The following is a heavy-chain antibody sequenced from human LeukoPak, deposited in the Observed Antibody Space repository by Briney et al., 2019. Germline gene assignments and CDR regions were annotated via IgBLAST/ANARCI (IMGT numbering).Heavy chain of an antibody. CDR2: FDPEDGET. Sequence: ASVKVSCKVSGYTLTELSMHWVRQAPGKGLEWMGGFDPEDGETIYAQKFQGRVTMTEDTSTDTAYMELSSLRSEDTAVYYCATRGRTMVRGDDAFDIWGQGTMVTVSS. J-gene: IGHJ3*02. D-gene: IGHD3-10*01. CDR1: GYTLTELS. V-gene: IGHV1-24*01. CDR3: ATRGRTMVRGDDAFDI.